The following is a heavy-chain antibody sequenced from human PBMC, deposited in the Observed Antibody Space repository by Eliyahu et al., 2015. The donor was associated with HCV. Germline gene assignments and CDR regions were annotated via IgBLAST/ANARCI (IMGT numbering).Heavy chain of an antibody. Sequence: EVQLVESGGGVVRPGGSLRLSCAASGFXFDDYGMXWVRQXPGKGLEWVSGINWNGGSTGYADSVKGRFTISRDNAKNSLYLQMNSLRAEDTALYHCARDIEGDYASDYWGQGTLVTVSS. CDR2: INWNGGST. J-gene: IGHJ4*02. D-gene: IGHD4-17*01. CDR3: ARDIEGDYASDY. CDR1: GFXFDDYG. V-gene: IGHV3-20*01.